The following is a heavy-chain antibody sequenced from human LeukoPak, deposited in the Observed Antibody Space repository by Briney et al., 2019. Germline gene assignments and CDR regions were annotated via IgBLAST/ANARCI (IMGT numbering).Heavy chain of an antibody. D-gene: IGHD2-2*01. CDR2: ITSSGRYI. Sequence: GRSLRLSCAASGFSFNTYTMNWVRQAPGKGLEWVSSITSSGRYIYYADSVKGRFTISRDNAKNSLYLQMNSLRAEDTAVYYCATGGCTSCLYYFDSWGQGTLVTVSS. J-gene: IGHJ4*02. V-gene: IGHV3-21*01. CDR3: ATGGCTSCLYYFDS. CDR1: GFSFNTYT.